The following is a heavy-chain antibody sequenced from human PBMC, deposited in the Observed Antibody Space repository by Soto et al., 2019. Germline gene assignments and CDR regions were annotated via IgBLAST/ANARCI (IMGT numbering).Heavy chain of an antibody. Sequence: PGESLKISCKGSGYSFTSYWISWVRQMPGKGLEWMGRIDPSDSYTNYSPSFQGHVTISADKSISTAYLQWSSLKASDTAMYYCARRRGTSYYYYGMDAWGQGTTVTVSS. D-gene: IGHD2-2*01. J-gene: IGHJ6*02. V-gene: IGHV5-10-1*01. CDR3: ARRRGTSYYYYGMDA. CDR2: IDPSDSYT. CDR1: GYSFTSYW.